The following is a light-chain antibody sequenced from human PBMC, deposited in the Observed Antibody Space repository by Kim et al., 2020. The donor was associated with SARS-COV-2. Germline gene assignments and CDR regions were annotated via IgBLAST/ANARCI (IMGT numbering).Light chain of an antibody. J-gene: IGKJ5*01. Sequence: DIQMTQSPSTVSASVGDRVTITCRASQGISSWLAWYQQKPGKAPQLLIYAASSLQSGVPSRFSGSGFGTDFTLTISSLQPEDFATYYCQQTDTLPITFGQGTRLEIK. CDR2: AAS. V-gene: IGKV1-12*01. CDR1: QGISSW. CDR3: QQTDTLPIT.